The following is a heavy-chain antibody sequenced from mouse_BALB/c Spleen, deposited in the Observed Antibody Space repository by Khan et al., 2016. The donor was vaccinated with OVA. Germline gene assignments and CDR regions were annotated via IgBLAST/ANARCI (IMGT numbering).Heavy chain of an antibody. V-gene: IGHV1S29*02. CDR3: SRSGYGSFAY. J-gene: IGHJ3*01. Sequence: EVQLRESGPDLVKPGASVRISCKTSGYTFTDFNLDWVKQSHGKSLEWIGYIFPNNGDTGYNQKFKTKATLTVDSSSSTAYMELRSLTSEDSAVYYCSRSGYGSFAYWGQGTLVTVSA. CDR1: GYTFTDFN. D-gene: IGHD1-2*01. CDR2: IFPNNGDT.